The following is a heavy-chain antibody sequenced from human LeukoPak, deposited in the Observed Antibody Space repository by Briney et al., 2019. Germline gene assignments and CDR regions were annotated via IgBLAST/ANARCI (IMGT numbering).Heavy chain of an antibody. CDR3: ARLTGTTEINYFDY. CDR2: ISYDGSNK. Sequence: PGRSLRLSCAASGFTFSSYAMHWVRQAPGKGLEWVAVISYDGSNKYYADSVKGRFTISRDNSKNTLYLQMNSLRAEDTAVYYCARLTGTTEINYFDYWGQGSLVTVS. D-gene: IGHD4-17*01. CDR1: GFTFSSYA. V-gene: IGHV3-30*04. J-gene: IGHJ4*02.